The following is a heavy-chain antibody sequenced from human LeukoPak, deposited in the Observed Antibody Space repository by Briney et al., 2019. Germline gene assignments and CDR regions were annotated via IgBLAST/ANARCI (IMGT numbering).Heavy chain of an antibody. D-gene: IGHD6-19*01. CDR1: GFTFNSYG. CDR3: AKGGSSGWFDYFDY. CDR2: ISSDGSNK. V-gene: IGHV3-30*18. J-gene: IGHJ4*02. Sequence: GWSLRLSCAASGFTFNSYGIHWVRQAPGKGLEWVAVISSDGSNKYYADSVKGRFAISRDNSKNTLYLQMNSLRAEDTAVYYFAKGGSSGWFDYFDYWGQGTLVTVSS.